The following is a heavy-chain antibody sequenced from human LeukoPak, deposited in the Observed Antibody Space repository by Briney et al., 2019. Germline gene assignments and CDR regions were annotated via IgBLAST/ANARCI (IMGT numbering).Heavy chain of an antibody. D-gene: IGHD5-24*01. CDR1: GFTSSSEM. V-gene: IGHV3-48*01. J-gene: IGHJ4*02. Sequence: PGGSLRLSSAASGFTSSSEMTNWGRQAPGKGLEWVSYISSSSSTIYYADSVEGRFTISRDNAKNSLYLQMNSLRAEDTAVYYCASDLERCHQIYYFDGWGQGTTVTVSS. CDR3: ASDLERCHQIYYFDG. CDR2: ISSSSSTI.